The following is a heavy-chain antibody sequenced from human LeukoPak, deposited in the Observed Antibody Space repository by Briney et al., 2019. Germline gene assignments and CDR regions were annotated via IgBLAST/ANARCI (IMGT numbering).Heavy chain of an antibody. Sequence: PGGSLRLSCAASGFTFSSYSMNWVRQAPGKGLEWVSSISSSSSYIYYADSVKGRFTISRDNSKNTLYLQMNSLRAEDTAVYYCAKDWRDIVGSIDAFDIWGQGTMVTVSS. J-gene: IGHJ3*02. CDR1: GFTFSSYS. V-gene: IGHV3-21*04. D-gene: IGHD2-21*01. CDR2: ISSSSSYI. CDR3: AKDWRDIVGSIDAFDI.